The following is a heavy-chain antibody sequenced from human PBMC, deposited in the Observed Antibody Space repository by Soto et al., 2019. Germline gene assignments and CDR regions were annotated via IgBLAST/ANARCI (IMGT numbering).Heavy chain of an antibody. D-gene: IGHD3-16*01. V-gene: IGHV1-69*06. CDR1: GGYFNNRQTLNSHP. CDR3: AKSGGGEIYYYYYAMDV. Sequence: QVQVVQSGAEVKRPGSSVNVSCKASGGYFNNRQTLNSHPISWVRQAPGQGLEWMGGIIPLFGTTNYAQRFQGRVTITADKSTSTTYLALNNVTSDDTAVYYCAKSGGGEIYYYYYAMDVWGKWTTVTVSS. J-gene: IGHJ6*04. CDR2: IIPLFGTT.